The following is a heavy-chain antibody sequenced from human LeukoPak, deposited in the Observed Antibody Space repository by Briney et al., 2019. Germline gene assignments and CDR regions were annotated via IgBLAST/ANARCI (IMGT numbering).Heavy chain of an antibody. Sequence: ASVKVSCXASGYTFTSYYMHWVRQARGQGLEWMGIINPSGGSTSYAQKFQGRVTMTRDTSTSTVYMELSSLRSEDTAVYYCAREARNFAFDIWGQGTMVTVSS. CDR2: INPSGGST. CDR3: AREARNFAFDI. D-gene: IGHD1-14*01. J-gene: IGHJ3*02. V-gene: IGHV1-46*03. CDR1: GYTFTSYY.